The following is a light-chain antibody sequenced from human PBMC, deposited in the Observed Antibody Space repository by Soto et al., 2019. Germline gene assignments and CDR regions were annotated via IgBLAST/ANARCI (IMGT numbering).Light chain of an antibody. CDR3: QQYDKWPRT. CDR1: QTVSSN. Sequence: IVMTQSPATLSVSPGERGTLCCRSIQTVSSNLAWYQQKPGQAPRLLIYGASTRATGIPARFSGGGSGAEYTLTISSLQSEDFAVYYCQQYDKWPRTFGQGTKVDIK. V-gene: IGKV3-15*01. CDR2: GAS. J-gene: IGKJ1*01.